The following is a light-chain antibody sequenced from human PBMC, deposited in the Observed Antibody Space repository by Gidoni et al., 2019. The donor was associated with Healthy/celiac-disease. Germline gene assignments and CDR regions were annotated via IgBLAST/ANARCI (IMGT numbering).Light chain of an antibody. CDR2: AAS. CDR1: QSISSY. V-gene: IGKV1-39*01. Sequence: DIQMTQAPSPLSASVGDRVTSTCRASQSISSYLNWYQQKPGKAPKLLIYAASSLHSGVPSRFSGSGSGTDFTLTISSLQSEDFATYYCQQTYSTLPCSFGQGTKLEIK. J-gene: IGKJ2*04. CDR3: QQTYSTLPCS.